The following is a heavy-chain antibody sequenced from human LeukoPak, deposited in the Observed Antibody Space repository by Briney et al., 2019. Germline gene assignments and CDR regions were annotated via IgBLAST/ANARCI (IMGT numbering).Heavy chain of an antibody. D-gene: IGHD6-19*01. CDR2: IRYDGSNK. CDR3: ATGSSSGWSGRLDY. CDR1: GFTFSSYG. V-gene: IGHV3-30*02. Sequence: GGSLRLACAASGFTFSSYGMHWVRQAPGKGLEWAAFIRYDGSNKYYVDSVKGRFTISRDNSKNTLYLQMNSLRAEDTAVYYCATGSSSGWSGRLDYWGQGTLVTVSS. J-gene: IGHJ4*02.